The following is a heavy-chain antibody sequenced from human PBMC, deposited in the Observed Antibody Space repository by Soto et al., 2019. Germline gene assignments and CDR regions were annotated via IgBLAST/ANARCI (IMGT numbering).Heavy chain of an antibody. CDR2: IYYSGST. V-gene: IGHV4-59*01. J-gene: IGHJ4*02. CDR3: ARGKGYYYDSSGYFTVVYFDY. D-gene: IGHD3-22*01. Sequence: SETLSLTCTVSGGSISGYYWSWIRQPPGKGLEWIGYIYYSGSTNYNPSLKSRVTISVDTSKNQFSLKLSSVTAADTAVYYCARGKGYYYDSSGYFTVVYFDYWGQGTLVTVSS. CDR1: GGSISGYY.